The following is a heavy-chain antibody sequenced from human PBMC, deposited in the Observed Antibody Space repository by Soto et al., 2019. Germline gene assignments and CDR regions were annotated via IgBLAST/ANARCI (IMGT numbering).Heavy chain of an antibody. CDR2: IYYSGST. CDR1: GGSISSYY. J-gene: IGHJ4*02. Sequence: PSETLSLTCTVSGGSISSYYWSWIRQPPGKGLEWIGYIYYSGSTNYNPSLKSRVTISVDTSKNQFSLKLSSVTAADTAVYYCARELRDYYDSSGYIDYWGQGTLCTVSS. CDR3: ARELRDYYDSSGYIDY. D-gene: IGHD3-22*01. V-gene: IGHV4-59*01.